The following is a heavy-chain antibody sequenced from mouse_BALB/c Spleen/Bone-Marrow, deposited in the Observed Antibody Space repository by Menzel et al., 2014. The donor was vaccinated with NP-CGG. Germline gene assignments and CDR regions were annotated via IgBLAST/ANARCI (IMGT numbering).Heavy chain of an antibody. J-gene: IGHJ4*01. CDR2: IWGGGST. V-gene: IGHV2-6-4*01. D-gene: IGHD1-1*01. CDR3: ARVYYAYAMDY. CDR1: EFSLSRYS. Sequence: VQRVESGPGLVAPSQSLSITCTVSEFSLSRYSVHWVRQPPGKGLEWLGMIWGGGSTDYNSALKSRLNISKVNSKSQVFLKMNSLQTDDTAMYYCARVYYAYAMDYWGQGTSVTVSS.